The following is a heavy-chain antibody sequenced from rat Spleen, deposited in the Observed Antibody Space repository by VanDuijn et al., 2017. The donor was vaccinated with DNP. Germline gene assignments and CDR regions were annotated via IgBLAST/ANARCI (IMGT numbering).Heavy chain of an antibody. CDR2: ISTSGDTS. J-gene: IGHJ4*01. Sequence: EVQLVESGGGLVQPGRSLTFSCAASGFTFSNYGMAWVRQAPKKGLEWVATISTSGDTSYYRHSVKGRFTLSRDNAKSTLYLQMDSLRSEDTATYYCARHNNPYYAMDAWGQGTSVTVSS. D-gene: IGHD1-10*01. CDR3: ARHNNPYYAMDA. V-gene: IGHV5S13*01. CDR1: GFTFSNYG.